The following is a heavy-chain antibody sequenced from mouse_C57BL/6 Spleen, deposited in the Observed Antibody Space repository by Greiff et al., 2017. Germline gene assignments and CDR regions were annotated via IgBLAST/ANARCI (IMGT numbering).Heavy chain of an antibody. J-gene: IGHJ4*01. CDR3: AILRFQHYYAMDY. Sequence: VKLQEPGAELMKPGASVKLSCKATGYTFTGYWIEWVKQRPGHGLEWIGEIFPGSGGTNYNEKFKGKATFTADTSSNTAYMQLSSLTTEDSAIYYCAILRFQHYYAMDYWGQGTSVTVSS. CDR2: IFPGSGGT. CDR1: GYTFTGYW. V-gene: IGHV1-9*01.